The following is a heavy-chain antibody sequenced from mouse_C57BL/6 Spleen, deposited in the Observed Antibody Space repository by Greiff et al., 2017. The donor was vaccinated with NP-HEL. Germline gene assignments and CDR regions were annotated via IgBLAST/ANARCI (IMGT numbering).Heavy chain of an antibody. V-gene: IGHV5-6*01. D-gene: IGHD2-4*01. CDR2: ISSGGSYT. CDR3: ARAGDYDYDVGAMDY. CDR1: GFTFSSYG. J-gene: IGHJ4*01. Sequence: EVQLVESGGDLVKPGGSLKLSCAASGFTFSSYGMSWVRQTPDKRLEWVATISSGGSYTYYPDSVKGRFTISRDNAKNTLYLQMSSLKSEDTAMYYCARAGDYDYDVGAMDYWGQGTSVTVSS.